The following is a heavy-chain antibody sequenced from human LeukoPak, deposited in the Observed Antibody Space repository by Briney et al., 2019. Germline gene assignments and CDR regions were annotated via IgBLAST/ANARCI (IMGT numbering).Heavy chain of an antibody. CDR3: AREGWGRAFDI. Sequence: SETLSLTCTVSGGSISSGDYYWSWIRQPPGTGPEWIGYIYYSGSTYYNPSLKSRVTISADTSKNQFSLKLSSVTAADTAVYYCAREGWGRAFDIWGQGTMVTVSS. J-gene: IGHJ3*02. CDR2: IYYSGST. CDR1: GGSISSGDYY. D-gene: IGHD7-27*01. V-gene: IGHV4-30-4*01.